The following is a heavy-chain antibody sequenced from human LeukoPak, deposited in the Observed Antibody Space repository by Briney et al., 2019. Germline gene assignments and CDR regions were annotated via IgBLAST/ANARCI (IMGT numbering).Heavy chain of an antibody. V-gene: IGHV3-9*01. CDR2: ISWNSDGS. J-gene: IGHJ4*02. D-gene: IGHD1-26*01. CDR3: TKMGPTPYAFDH. Sequence: GRSLRLSCSASGFTFDDFAMHWVRQVPGRGLEWVATISWNSDGSGCADSVKGRFTISRDNAKNSLYLQMNSLKPEDSALYYCTKMGPTPYAFDHWGLGTLVTVSS. CDR1: GFTFDDFA.